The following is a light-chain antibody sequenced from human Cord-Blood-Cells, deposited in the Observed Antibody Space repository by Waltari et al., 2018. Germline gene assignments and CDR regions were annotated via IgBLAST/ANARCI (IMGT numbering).Light chain of an antibody. V-gene: IGLV2-14*01. J-gene: IGLJ3*02. CDR2: DVS. CDR3: SSYTSSSTWV. Sequence: QSALTQPASVSGSPGPSITLSCPGTSRDVGGYTYVSWYQQHPGKDPKLMIYDVSKRPAGVSNRFSGSKSGNTASLTISGLQAEDEADYYCSSYTSSSTWVFGGGTKLTVL. CDR1: SRDVGGYTY.